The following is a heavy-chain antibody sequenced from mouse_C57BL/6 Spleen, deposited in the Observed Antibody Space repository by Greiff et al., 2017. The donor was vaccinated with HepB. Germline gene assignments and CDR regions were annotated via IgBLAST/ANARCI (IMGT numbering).Heavy chain of an antibody. V-gene: IGHV5-4*01. D-gene: IGHD3-3*01. Sequence: DVHLVESGGGLVKPGGSLKLSCAASGFTFSSYAMSWVRQTPEKRLEWVATISDGGSYTYYPDNVKGRFTISRDNAKNNLYLQMSHLKSEDTAMYYCARDRAWYFDVWGTGTTVTVSS. J-gene: IGHJ1*03. CDR1: GFTFSSYA. CDR2: ISDGGSYT. CDR3: ARDRAWYFDV.